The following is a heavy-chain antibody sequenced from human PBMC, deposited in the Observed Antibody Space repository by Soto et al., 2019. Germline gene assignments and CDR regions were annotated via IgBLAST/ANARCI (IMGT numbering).Heavy chain of an antibody. D-gene: IGHD6-6*01. CDR3: ARDHGSSSVFDI. CDR2: IWYDGSNK. CDR1: GFTFSSYG. Sequence: GGSLRLSCAASGFTFSSYGMHWVRQAPGKGLEWVAVIWYDGSNKYYADSVKGRFTISRDNSKNTLYLQMNSLRAEDTAVYYCARDHGSSSVFDIWGQGTMVTVSS. V-gene: IGHV3-33*01. J-gene: IGHJ3*02.